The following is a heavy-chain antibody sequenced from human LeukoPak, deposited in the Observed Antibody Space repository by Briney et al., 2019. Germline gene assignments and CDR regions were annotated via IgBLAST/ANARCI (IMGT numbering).Heavy chain of an antibody. V-gene: IGHV4-59*01. J-gene: IGHJ4*02. CDR3: ARVGGRTVTSYYFDY. CDR2: ISYSVST. Sequence: SETLSLTCTVSGGSISSYYWSWIRQPPGKGMEGIGYISYSVSTNYNPSLKSRVTISVDTSKNQFSLKLNSVTAADTAVYFCARVGGRTVTSYYFDYWGQGTLVTVSS. CDR1: GGSISSYY. D-gene: IGHD4-17*01.